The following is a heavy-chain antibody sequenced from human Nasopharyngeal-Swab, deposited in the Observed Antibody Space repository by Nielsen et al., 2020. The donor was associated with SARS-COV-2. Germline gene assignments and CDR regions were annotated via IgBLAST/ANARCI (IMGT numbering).Heavy chain of an antibody. J-gene: IGHJ6*03. CDR2: INPSGGST. Sequence: ASVKVSCKASGGTFSSYAISWVRQAPGQGLEWMGIINPSGGSTSYAQKFQGRVTMTRDTSTSTVYMELSSLRSEDTAVYYCARGIGVLRFLEWSHMDVWGKGTTVTVSS. D-gene: IGHD3-3*01. V-gene: IGHV1-46*01. CDR1: GGTFSSYA. CDR3: ARGIGVLRFLEWSHMDV.